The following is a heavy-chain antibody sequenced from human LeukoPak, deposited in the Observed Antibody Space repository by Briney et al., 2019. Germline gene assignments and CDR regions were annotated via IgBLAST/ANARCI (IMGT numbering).Heavy chain of an antibody. V-gene: IGHV3-30*19. CDR1: GFTFSIYG. CDR2: IKYDGTDN. CDR3: ARDHQYSCEL. Sequence: PGGSLRLSCATSGFTFSIYGMHWVRQAPGKGLEWLTFIKYDGTDNYYVDSVKGRFTISRDNSKNTLYLQMNSLRAEDTAVYYCARDHQYSCELWGQGTLVTVSS. D-gene: IGHD4-11*01. J-gene: IGHJ4*02.